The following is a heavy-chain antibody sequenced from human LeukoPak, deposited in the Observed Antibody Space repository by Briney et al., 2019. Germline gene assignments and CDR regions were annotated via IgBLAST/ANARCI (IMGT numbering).Heavy chain of an antibody. J-gene: IGHJ4*02. Sequence: GGSLRLSCEASGFTFSNYWMGWVRQAPGKGLEWVGRIKSKTDGGTTDYAAPVKGRFTISRDDSKNTLYLQMNSLKTEDTAVYYCTTDAWYSSSWYYFDYWGQGTLVTVSS. V-gene: IGHV3-15*01. CDR2: IKSKTDGGTT. CDR3: TTDAWYSSSWYYFDY. D-gene: IGHD6-13*01. CDR1: GFTFSNYW.